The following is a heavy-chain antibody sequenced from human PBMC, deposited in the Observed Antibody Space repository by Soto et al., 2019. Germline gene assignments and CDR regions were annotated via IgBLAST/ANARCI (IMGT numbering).Heavy chain of an antibody. D-gene: IGHD6-19*01. V-gene: IGHV4-4*02. CDR1: GGSVSSTNW. CDR2: IYHSGST. J-gene: IGHJ4*02. Sequence: QVQLQESGPGLVEPSGTLSLTCAVSGGSVSSTNWWSWVRQPPGKGLEWIGEIYHSGSTYYNPSLKSRVTISVDKSKHQFSLRLSSLTAADTAVYFCARDRAVSARGSFDYWGQGTLVTVSS. CDR3: ARDRAVSARGSFDY.